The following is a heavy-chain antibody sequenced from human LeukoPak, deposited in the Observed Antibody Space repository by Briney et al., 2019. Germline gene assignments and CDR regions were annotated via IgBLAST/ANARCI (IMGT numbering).Heavy chain of an antibody. CDR1: GYTFTSYY. J-gene: IGHJ4*02. CDR3: ARGQQWVDY. D-gene: IGHD6-19*01. CDR2: INSSGGST. Sequence: ASVKVSCKTSGYTFTSYYIHWVRQAPGQGLEWMGLINSSGGSTAYSQRFQGRVTMTRDTSTSTVYMKLSSLRSEDTAVYYCARGQQWVDYWGQGTLVTVSS. V-gene: IGHV1-46*01.